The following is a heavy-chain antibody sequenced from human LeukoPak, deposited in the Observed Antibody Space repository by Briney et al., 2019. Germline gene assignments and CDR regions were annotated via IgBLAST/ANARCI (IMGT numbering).Heavy chain of an antibody. CDR2: ISTGGSTI. Sequence: AGGSLRLSCAVSGFTFSSYEMNWVRQAPGKGLEWVSYISTGGSTIYYADSVKGRFTISRDNAKKSLYLQMNSLRAEDTAVYYCASQGLVRAFDYWGQGTLVTVSS. CDR1: GFTFSSYE. D-gene: IGHD3-10*01. CDR3: ASQGLVRAFDY. J-gene: IGHJ4*02. V-gene: IGHV3-48*03.